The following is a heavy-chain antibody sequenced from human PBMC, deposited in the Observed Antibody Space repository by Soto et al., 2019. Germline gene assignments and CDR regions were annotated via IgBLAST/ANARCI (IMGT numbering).Heavy chain of an antibody. Sequence: GGSLRLSCAASGFTFSSYAMSWVRQAPGKGLEWVSAISGSGGSTYYADSVKGRFTISRDNSKNTLYLQMNSLRAEDTAVYYCAKDAFLYYYDSSGYPFDYWGQGTLVTVSS. CDR3: AKDAFLYYYDSSGYPFDY. V-gene: IGHV3-23*01. J-gene: IGHJ4*02. D-gene: IGHD3-22*01. CDR2: ISGSGGST. CDR1: GFTFSSYA.